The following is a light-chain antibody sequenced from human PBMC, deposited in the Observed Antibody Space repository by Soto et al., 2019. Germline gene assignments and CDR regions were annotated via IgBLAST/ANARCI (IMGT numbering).Light chain of an antibody. Sequence: DIQMTQSPSTLSASVGDRLTITCRASQSISSWLAWFQQKPGKAPNLLIYQASSLEGGVPSRFSGSGSGTEFTLTISSLQPDDSATYYCQQYYVNPWTFGQGTKVDIK. CDR3: QQYYVNPWT. CDR2: QAS. V-gene: IGKV1-5*03. J-gene: IGKJ1*01. CDR1: QSISSW.